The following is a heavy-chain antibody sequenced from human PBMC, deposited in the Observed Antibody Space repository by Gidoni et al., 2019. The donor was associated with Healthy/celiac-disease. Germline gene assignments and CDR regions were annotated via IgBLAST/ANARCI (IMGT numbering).Heavy chain of an antibody. CDR1: GFTFRSYS. CDR2: IRSSSSYI. CDR3: AREDYGEYTRDYYYYMDV. Sequence: EVQLVAPGAGLLKPGGSLRLSCAASGFTFRSYSMNWVRQAPGKGIEWVSSIRSSSSYIYYADSVKGRFAISRDNAKNSLYMQMHSLRAEETAVYYCAREDYGEYTRDYYYYMDVWGKGTTVTVSS. V-gene: IGHV3-21*01. D-gene: IGHD4-17*01. J-gene: IGHJ6*03.